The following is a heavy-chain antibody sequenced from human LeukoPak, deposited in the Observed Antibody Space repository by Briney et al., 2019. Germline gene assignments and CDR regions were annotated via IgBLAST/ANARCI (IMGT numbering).Heavy chain of an antibody. V-gene: IGHV4-59*01. CDR2: IYYSGST. CDR1: GGSISSYY. J-gene: IGHJ4*02. Sequence: PSETLSLTCTVSGGSISSYYWSWIRQPPGKGLEWIGYIYYSGSTNYNPSLKSRVTISVDTSKNQFSLKLSSVTAADTAVYYCARMGIPAMIDYWGQGTLVTVSS. D-gene: IGHD6-13*01. CDR3: ARMGIPAMIDY.